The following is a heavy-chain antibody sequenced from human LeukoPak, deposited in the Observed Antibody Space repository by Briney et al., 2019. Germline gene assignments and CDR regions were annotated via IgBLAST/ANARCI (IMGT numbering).Heavy chain of an antibody. V-gene: IGHV3-23*01. CDR2: IVASGGST. Sequence: AGSLRLSCATSGFTFSSYAMSWVRQAPGKGLEWVSGIVASGGSTYYADSVKGRFTISRDNSKNTLYLQMNSLRTEDTAVYYCAKAEGYDILTGLDYWGQGTLVTVSS. CDR3: AKAEGYDILTGLDY. CDR1: GFTFSSYA. J-gene: IGHJ4*02. D-gene: IGHD3-9*01.